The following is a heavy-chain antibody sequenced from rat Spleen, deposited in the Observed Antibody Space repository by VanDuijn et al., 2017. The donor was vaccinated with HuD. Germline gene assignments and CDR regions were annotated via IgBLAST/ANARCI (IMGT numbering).Heavy chain of an antibody. D-gene: IGHD5-1*01. Sequence: QVQLKESGPGLVQPSQTLSLTCTVSGLSLTSNGVNWVRQPPGKGLEWVGVMWRSGSTEYNSGLKSRLSISRDTSKNHIFLKMNSLQSEDTTTYYCARAPGNGYVMDAWGQGASVTVSS. CDR1: GLSLTSNG. CDR2: MWRSGST. V-gene: IGHV2-47*01. J-gene: IGHJ4*01. CDR3: ARAPGNGYVMDA.